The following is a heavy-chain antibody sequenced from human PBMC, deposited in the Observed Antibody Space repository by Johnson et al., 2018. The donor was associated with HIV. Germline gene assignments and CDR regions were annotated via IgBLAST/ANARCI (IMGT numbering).Heavy chain of an antibody. CDR1: GLSFSSYG. CDR2: IWSDGSNK. V-gene: IGHV3-33*01. D-gene: IGHD1-1*01. Sequence: QVQLVESGGGVVQPGRSVRLSCAASGLSFSSYGMEWVRQAPGKGLEWVAVIWSDGSNKHYADSVKGRFTISRDNSKNTLYLQMKSLRAEDTAVYYCATSTASDALDIWGQGTMVTVSS. CDR3: ATSTASDALDI. J-gene: IGHJ3*02.